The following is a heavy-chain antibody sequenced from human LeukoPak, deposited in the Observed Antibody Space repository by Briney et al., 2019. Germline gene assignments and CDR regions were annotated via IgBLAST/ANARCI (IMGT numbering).Heavy chain of an antibody. V-gene: IGHV1-69*05. Sequence: ASVKVSCKASGGTFSSYAISWVRQAPGQGLEWMGRIIPIFGTANYAQKFQGRVTITTDESTSTAYMELSSLRSEDTAVYYSAREDYYDSSGYFDYWGQGTLVTVSS. CDR1: GGTFSSYA. CDR2: IIPIFGTA. D-gene: IGHD3-22*01. J-gene: IGHJ4*02. CDR3: AREDYYDSSGYFDY.